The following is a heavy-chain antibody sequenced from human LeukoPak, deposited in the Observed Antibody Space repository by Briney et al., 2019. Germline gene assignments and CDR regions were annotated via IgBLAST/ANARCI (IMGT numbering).Heavy chain of an antibody. V-gene: IGHV4-34*01. D-gene: IGHD3-10*01. CDR2: INHSGST. CDR3: ARGPASGSNFAWFDP. Sequence: SETLSLTCAVYGGSLCHYYWSWIRQPPGKGLEWIGEINHSGSTNYNPSLKSRVTISVDMSKNQFSLELTSVTAADTAVYYCARGPASGSNFAWFDPWGQGTLVTVSS. CDR1: GGSLCHYY. J-gene: IGHJ5*02.